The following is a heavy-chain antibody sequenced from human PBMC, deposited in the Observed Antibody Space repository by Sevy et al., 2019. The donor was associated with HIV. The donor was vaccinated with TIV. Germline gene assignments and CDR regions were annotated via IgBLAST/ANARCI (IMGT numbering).Heavy chain of an antibody. J-gene: IGHJ3*02. Sequence: ASVKVSCKASGGTFSSYAISWVRQAPGQGLEWMGGIIPIFGTANYAQKFQGRVTITADKSTSTAYMELSSLRSEDTAVYYCAWVVKYYDSSGYYPAFDIWGQGTMVTVSS. D-gene: IGHD3-22*01. CDR3: AWVVKYYDSSGYYPAFDI. V-gene: IGHV1-69*06. CDR2: IIPIFGTA. CDR1: GGTFSSYA.